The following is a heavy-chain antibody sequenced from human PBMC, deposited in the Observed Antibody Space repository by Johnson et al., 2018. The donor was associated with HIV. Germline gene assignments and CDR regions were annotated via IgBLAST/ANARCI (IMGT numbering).Heavy chain of an antibody. D-gene: IGHD6-13*01. CDR1: GFTFSSYW. CDR2: ISYDGSDK. J-gene: IGHJ3*02. V-gene: IGHV3-30*03. Sequence: QVQLVESGGGLVQPGGSLRLSCAASGFTFSSYWMSWVRQAPGKGLQWVAVISYDGSDKDYADSVKGRFTISRDNAKKSLCLQMNSLRPEDTAVYYCARGGGSSSWYQADAFDIWGQGTRVTVSS. CDR3: ARGGGSSSWYQADAFDI.